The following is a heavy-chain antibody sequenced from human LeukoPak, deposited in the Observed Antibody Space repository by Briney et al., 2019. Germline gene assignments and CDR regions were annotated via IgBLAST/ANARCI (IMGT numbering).Heavy chain of an antibody. CDR2: INHSGST. V-gene: IGHV4-34*01. J-gene: IGHJ5*02. CDR1: GGSFSGYY. CDR3: ARGPGRKYSSSPTINWYDP. D-gene: IGHD6-6*01. Sequence: PSETLSLTCAVYGGSFSGYYWSWIRQPPGKGLEWIGEINHSGSTNYNPSLKSRVTISVDTPKNQFSLKLSSVTAADTAVYYCARGPGRKYSSSPTINWYDPWGQGTLVTVSS.